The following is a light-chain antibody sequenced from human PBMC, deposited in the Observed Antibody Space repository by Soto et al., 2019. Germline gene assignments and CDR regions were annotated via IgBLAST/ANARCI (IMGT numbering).Light chain of an antibody. CDR3: QQYGSSPRT. Sequence: EIVLTQSPGTLSLSPGERATLSCRASQSVSQNYLAWYQQKPGQAPRLLINGASSRATGIPDRFSGSGSGTDFSLTINRLEPEDFAVYYCQQYGSSPRTFGRGTKVAIK. CDR1: QSVSQNY. CDR2: GAS. J-gene: IGKJ1*01. V-gene: IGKV3-20*01.